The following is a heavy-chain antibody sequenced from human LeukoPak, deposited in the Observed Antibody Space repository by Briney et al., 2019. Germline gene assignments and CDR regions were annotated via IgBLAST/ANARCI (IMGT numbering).Heavy chain of an antibody. D-gene: IGHD2-15*01. V-gene: IGHV3-21*01. CDR1: GFTFSSYS. Sequence: GGSLRLSCAASGFTFSSYSMNWVRQAPGKGLEWVSSISSSSSSYIYYADSVKGRFTISRDNAKNSLYLQMNSLRAEDTAVYYCARDRGVVVAADWGQGTLVTVSS. CDR2: ISSSSSSYI. J-gene: IGHJ4*02. CDR3: ARDRGVVVAAD.